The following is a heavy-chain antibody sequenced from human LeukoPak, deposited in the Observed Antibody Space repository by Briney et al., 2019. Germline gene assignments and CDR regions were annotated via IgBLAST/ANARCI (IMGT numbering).Heavy chain of an antibody. Sequence: ASVKVSCKASGYTFTSYAMHWVRQAPGQRLEWMGWINAGSGNTKYSQKFQGRVTITRDTSASTAYMELSSLRSEDTAVYYCARARSRSGWYYFDYWGQGTLVTVSS. CDR2: INAGSGNT. V-gene: IGHV1-3*01. D-gene: IGHD6-19*01. J-gene: IGHJ4*02. CDR1: GYTFTSYA. CDR3: ARARSRSGWYYFDY.